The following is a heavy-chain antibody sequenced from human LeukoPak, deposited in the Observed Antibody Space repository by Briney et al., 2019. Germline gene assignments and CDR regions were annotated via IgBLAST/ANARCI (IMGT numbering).Heavy chain of an antibody. Sequence: GGSLRLSCAASGFTFSSYEMNWVRQAPGKGLEWVSYISSSGSTIYYADSVKGRFTISRDNSKNTLYLQMNSLRAEDMAVYYCARVSRPYYYYYYMDVWGKGTTVTVSS. D-gene: IGHD6-6*01. CDR2: ISSSGSTI. J-gene: IGHJ6*03. CDR1: GFTFSSYE. CDR3: ARVSRPYYYYYYMDV. V-gene: IGHV3-48*03.